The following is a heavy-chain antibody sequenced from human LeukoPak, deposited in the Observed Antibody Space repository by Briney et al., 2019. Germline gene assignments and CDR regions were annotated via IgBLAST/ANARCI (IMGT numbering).Heavy chain of an antibody. D-gene: IGHD2-2*01. J-gene: IGHJ4*02. V-gene: IGHV3-30-3*01. CDR1: GFTFSSYA. Sequence: PGGSLRLSCAASGFTFSSYAMHWVRQAPGKGLEWVAVISYDGSNKYYADSVKGRFTISRDNSKNTLYLQMNSLRAEDTAVYYCARDAPVSPVVPAAPGDYWGQGTLVTVSS. CDR3: ARDAPVSPVVPAAPGDY. CDR2: ISYDGSNK.